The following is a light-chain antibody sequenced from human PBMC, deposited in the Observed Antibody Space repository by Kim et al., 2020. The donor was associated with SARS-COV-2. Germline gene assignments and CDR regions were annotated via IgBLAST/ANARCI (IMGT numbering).Light chain of an antibody. J-gene: IGKJ5*01. CDR2: GAS. CDR1: QSVRADY. V-gene: IGKV3-20*01. CDR3: QQYGTSPNT. Sequence: EIVLTQSPGTLSLSPGERATLSCRASQSVRADYLAWYQQKPGQAPRLLIYGASSRATGIPDRFSGSGSGTDFILTISRLEPEDFAVYYCQQYGTSPNTFGQRTRLEI.